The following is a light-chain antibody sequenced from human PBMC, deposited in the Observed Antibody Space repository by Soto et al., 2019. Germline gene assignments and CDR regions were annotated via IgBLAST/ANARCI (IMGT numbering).Light chain of an antibody. CDR1: QSVNSFY. CDR3: QQYGATSYT. V-gene: IGKV3-20*01. CDR2: GAS. J-gene: IGKJ2*01. Sequence: VLTQSPDTLSLSPGERATLSCRASQSVNSFYLAWYQQKPGQPPRLLIYGASSRATGIPDRFRGSGSGTDFTLTISRLEPQDLAVYYCQQYGATSYTFGQGTKLEIK.